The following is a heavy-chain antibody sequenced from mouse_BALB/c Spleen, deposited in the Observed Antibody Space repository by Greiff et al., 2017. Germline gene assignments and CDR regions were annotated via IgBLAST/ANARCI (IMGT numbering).Heavy chain of an antibody. J-gene: IGHJ2*01. V-gene: IGHV5-17*02. CDR1: GFTFSSFG. CDR3: ARSGTGFDY. Sequence: EVMLVESGGGLVQPGGSRKLSCAASGFTFSSFGMHWVRQAPEKGLEWVAYISSGSSTIYYADTVKGRFTISRDNPKNTLFLPMTSLRSEDTAMYYCARSGTGFDYWGQGTTLTVSS. CDR2: ISSGSSTI. D-gene: IGHD4-1*01.